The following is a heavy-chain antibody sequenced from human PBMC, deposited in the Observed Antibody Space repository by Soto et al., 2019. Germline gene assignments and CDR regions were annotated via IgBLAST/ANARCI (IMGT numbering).Heavy chain of an antibody. CDR1: GYTFTGYY. J-gene: IGHJ6*02. CDR3: ARDSGVDYYGMDV. D-gene: IGHD3-10*01. CDR2: INPNSGGT. Sequence: QVQLVQSGAEVQKPGASVKVSCKASGYTFTGYYMHWVRQAPGQGLEWMGWINPNSGGTNYAQKLQGWVTMTRDTSSSTAYMELSRLTSDDTAVYYCARDSGVDYYGMDVWGQETTVTVSS. V-gene: IGHV1-2*04.